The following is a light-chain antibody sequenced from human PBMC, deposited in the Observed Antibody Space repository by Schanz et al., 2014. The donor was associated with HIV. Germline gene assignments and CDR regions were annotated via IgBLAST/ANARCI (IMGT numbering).Light chain of an antibody. J-gene: IGLJ2*01. Sequence: QSALTQPPSASGSLGQSVTISCTGTSDDVGGYNYVSWYQQHPGKAPKLMIYDVTDRPSGISNRFSGSKSGYTASLTISGLQAEDEAEYFCSSYTTGSTVVFGGGTKLTVL. CDR1: SDDVGGYNY. V-gene: IGLV2-14*01. CDR2: DVT. CDR3: SSYTTGSTVV.